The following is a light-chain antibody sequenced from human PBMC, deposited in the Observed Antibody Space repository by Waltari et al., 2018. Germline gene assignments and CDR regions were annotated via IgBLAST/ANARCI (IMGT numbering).Light chain of an antibody. Sequence: DIQMTQSPSTLSASVGDRVTITCRASQSISSWLAWYQQKPGKAPKLLIYXXSXXEXXXPSRFSGSGSGXXFTLTISSLQPXXXXTYYCQQYNSYCTFGQGTKVEIK. V-gene: IGKV1-5*03. J-gene: IGKJ1*01. CDR1: QSISSW. CDR3: QQYNSYCT. CDR2: XXS.